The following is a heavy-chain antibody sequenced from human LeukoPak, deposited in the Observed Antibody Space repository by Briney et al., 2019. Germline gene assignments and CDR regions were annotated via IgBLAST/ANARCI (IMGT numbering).Heavy chain of an antibody. CDR1: GGTFSSYA. D-gene: IGHD3-10*01. J-gene: IGHJ4*02. CDR3: ARSLSYYYGSGSYYDY. CDR2: IIPILGIA. V-gene: IGHV1-69*04. Sequence: SVKVSCKASGGTFSSYAISWVRQAPGQGLEWMGRIIPILGIANYAQKFQGRVTMTRDTSTSTVYMELSSLRSEDTAVYYCARSLSYYYGSGSYYDYWGQGTLVTVSS.